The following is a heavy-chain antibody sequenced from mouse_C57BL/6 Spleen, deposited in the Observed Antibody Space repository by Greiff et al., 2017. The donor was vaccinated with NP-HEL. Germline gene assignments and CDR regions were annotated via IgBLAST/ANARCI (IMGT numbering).Heavy chain of an antibody. V-gene: IGHV2-2*01. D-gene: IGHD1-1*01. CDR2: IWSGGST. CDR1: GFSLTSYG. CDR3: ARNGYYYGSSYPSFAY. Sequence: VQLKESGPGLVQPSQSLSITCTVSGFSLTSYGVHWVRQSPGKGLEWLGVIWSGGSTDYNAAFISRLSISKDNSKSQVFFKMNSLQADDTAIYYCARNGYYYGSSYPSFAYWGQGTLVTVSA. J-gene: IGHJ3*01.